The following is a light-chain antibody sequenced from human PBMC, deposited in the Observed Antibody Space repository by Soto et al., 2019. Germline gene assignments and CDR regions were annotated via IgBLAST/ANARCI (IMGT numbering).Light chain of an antibody. J-gene: IGKJ3*01. CDR1: QSVSSSY. V-gene: IGKV3-20*01. CDR2: GAS. Sequence: EIVLTQSPGTLSLSQGERATLSCRASQSVSSSYLAWYQQKPGQAPGLLIYGASSRATGIPDRFSGSGSGTNFTLNISRLEAEDFAVYYCQQYETFGPGTKVDIK. CDR3: QQYET.